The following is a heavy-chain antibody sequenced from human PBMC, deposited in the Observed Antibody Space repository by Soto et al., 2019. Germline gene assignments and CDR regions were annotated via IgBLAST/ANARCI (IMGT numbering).Heavy chain of an antibody. V-gene: IGHV3-15*01. Sequence: PGGSLRLSCAASGFTFTNAWMAWVRQAPGKGLEWVGRIKSKTDGGTTDYAAAVKDRFTISRDDSNNILYLQMNSLKTEDTAVYYCTTDRAIGPRPIFDSWGQGTLVTVPS. CDR2: IKSKTDGGTT. D-gene: IGHD6-6*01. CDR3: TTDRAIGPRPIFDS. J-gene: IGHJ4*02. CDR1: GFTFTNAW.